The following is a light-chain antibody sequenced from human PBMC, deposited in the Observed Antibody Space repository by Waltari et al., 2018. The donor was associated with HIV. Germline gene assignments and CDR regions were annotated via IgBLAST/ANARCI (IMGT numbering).Light chain of an antibody. CDR2: SDS. J-gene: IGLJ3*02. Sequence: HSVLTQAPSASGTLGQRVTISCSGSISNIGPNYVSWFQQLPGMSPRLIIFSDSQRPSGFPDRFSASKSGTSASLAIDGLESGDEADYYCAARDDILSGSWVFGGGT. CDR3: AARDDILSGSWV. CDR1: ISNIGPNY. V-gene: IGLV1-47*01.